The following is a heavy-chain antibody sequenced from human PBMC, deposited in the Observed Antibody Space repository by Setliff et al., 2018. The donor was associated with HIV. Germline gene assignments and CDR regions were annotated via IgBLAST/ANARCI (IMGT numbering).Heavy chain of an antibody. D-gene: IGHD6-13*01. Sequence: SETLSLTCTVSGGSISSYYWSWIRQPPGKGLEWIGHIDIGSTNYNPSLKSRVTISADTSKNQFSLKLSSVTAADTAVYYCARTYSSSWYSSHLWVDYWGQGTLVTVSS. J-gene: IGHJ4*02. CDR1: GGSISSYY. CDR3: ARTYSSSWYSSHLWVDY. CDR2: IDIGST. V-gene: IGHV4-4*08.